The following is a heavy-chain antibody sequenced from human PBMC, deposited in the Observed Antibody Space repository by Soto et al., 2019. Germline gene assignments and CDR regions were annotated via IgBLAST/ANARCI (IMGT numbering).Heavy chain of an antibody. CDR2: IYYSGST. V-gene: IGHV4-39*01. D-gene: IGHD3-10*01. Sequence: PSETLSLTCTVPGGSISSSSYYWGWIRQPPGKGLEWIWSIYYSGSTYYSPSLKSRVTIAVDTSKNQFSLKLSSVTAADTAVYYCARGSESPPKLWFGEFPERGPDYWGQGTLVTVSS. CDR3: ARGSESPPKLWFGEFPERGPDY. J-gene: IGHJ4*02. CDR1: GGSISSSSYY.